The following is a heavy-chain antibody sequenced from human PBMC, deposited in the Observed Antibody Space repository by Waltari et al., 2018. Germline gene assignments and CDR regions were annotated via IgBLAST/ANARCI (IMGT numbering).Heavy chain of an antibody. CDR3: ARSSPAYNWNDGYYFDY. Sequence: QVQLVQSGAEVKKPGASVKVSCKASGYTFTGYYMHWVRQAPGQGLAWMGWSTPNSGGTNYAQKFQGRVTMTRDTSISTAYMELSRLRSDDTAVYYCARSSPAYNWNDGYYFDYWGQGTLVTVSS. D-gene: IGHD1-1*01. V-gene: IGHV1-2*02. J-gene: IGHJ4*02. CDR2: STPNSGGT. CDR1: GYTFTGYY.